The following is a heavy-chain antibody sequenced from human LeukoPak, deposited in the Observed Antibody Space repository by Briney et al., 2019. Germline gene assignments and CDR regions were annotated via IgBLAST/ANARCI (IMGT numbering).Heavy chain of an antibody. CDR1: GFVFTYFF. V-gene: IGHV3-11*05. J-gene: IGHJ4*02. D-gene: IGHD5/OR15-5a*01. CDR2: ISPDGSYT. Sequence: GGALRLSFAGPGFVFTYFFINWIRPSPGKGGGWVAYISPDGSYTTYGDSVKGRFVISRDNAKNSVSLQMNSLRVEDTAVYFCASDQVSGVFDYRGQGARVTVS. CDR3: ASDQVSGVFDY.